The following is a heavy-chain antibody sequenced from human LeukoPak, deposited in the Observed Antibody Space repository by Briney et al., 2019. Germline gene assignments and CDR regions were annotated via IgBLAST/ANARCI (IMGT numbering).Heavy chain of an antibody. V-gene: IGHV4-34*01. CDR1: GGSFSGYY. CDR2: INHSGST. D-gene: IGHD1-14*01. J-gene: IGHJ4*02. Sequence: PSETLSLTCAVYGGSFSGYYWSWIRQPPGKGLEWIGEINHSGSTNYNPSLKSRVTISVDTEKNQFSLELSSVDAAATAVYYCATGPVPIDYWGQGTLVTVSS. CDR3: ATGPVPIDY.